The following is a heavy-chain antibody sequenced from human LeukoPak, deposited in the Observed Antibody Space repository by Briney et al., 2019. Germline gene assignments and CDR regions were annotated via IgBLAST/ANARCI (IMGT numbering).Heavy chain of an antibody. CDR3: AKLYYDSSGYYYVAIDY. V-gene: IGHV3-30*18. J-gene: IGHJ4*02. CDR1: GFTFSSYG. Sequence: GRSLRLSCAASGFTFSSYGMHWVRQAPGKGLEWVAVISYDGSNKYYADSVKGRFTISRDNSKNTLYLQMNSLRAEDTAVYYCAKLYYDSSGYYYVAIDYWGREPWSPSPQ. CDR2: ISYDGSNK. D-gene: IGHD3-22*01.